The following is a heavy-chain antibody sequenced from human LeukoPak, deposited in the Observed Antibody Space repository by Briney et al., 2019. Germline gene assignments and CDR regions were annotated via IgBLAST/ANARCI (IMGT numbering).Heavy chain of an antibody. CDR1: GFPFSNAW. J-gene: IGHJ4*02. CDR3: STVSPYYGSGATSPDS. V-gene: IGHV3-15*01. D-gene: IGHD3-10*01. Sequence: GGSLRLFRAASGFPFSNAWMSWVRQAPGKGLEWVGRIKSKTDGGKTDYAAPVQGRFSISRDDSENTRYLHMNGLNTEDTAVYYCSTVSPYYGSGATSPDSWGQGTLVVVSS. CDR2: IKSKTDGGKT.